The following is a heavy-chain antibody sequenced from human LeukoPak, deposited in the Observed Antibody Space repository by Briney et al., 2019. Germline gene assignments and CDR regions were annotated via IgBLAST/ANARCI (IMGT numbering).Heavy chain of an antibody. CDR2: INHSGST. V-gene: IGHV4-38-2*02. Sequence: PSETLSLTCTVSGYSISSGYYWGWIRQPPGKGLEWIGEINHSGSTNYNPSLKSRVTISVDTSKNQFSLKLSSVTAADTAVYYCARLCCSSTSCYVFFDYWGQGTLVTVSS. CDR1: GYSISSGYY. D-gene: IGHD2-2*01. CDR3: ARLCCSSTSCYVFFDY. J-gene: IGHJ4*02.